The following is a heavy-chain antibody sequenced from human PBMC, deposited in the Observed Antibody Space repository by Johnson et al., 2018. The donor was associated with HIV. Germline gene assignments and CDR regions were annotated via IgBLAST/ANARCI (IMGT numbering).Heavy chain of an antibody. CDR3: ARDLEYRNYEGPRAIDI. Sequence: VQLVESGGGVVRPGGSLRLSCAASGFNFDDYGMSWVRHAPGKGLEWVSGIHWNGGSTGNADSAKGTFTIPRDKPKNSLYLQMNSLRAEDTALYYCARDLEYRNYEGPRAIDIWGQGTMVTVSS. V-gene: IGHV3-20*04. CDR1: GFNFDDYG. D-gene: IGHD4-11*01. J-gene: IGHJ3*02. CDR2: IHWNGGST.